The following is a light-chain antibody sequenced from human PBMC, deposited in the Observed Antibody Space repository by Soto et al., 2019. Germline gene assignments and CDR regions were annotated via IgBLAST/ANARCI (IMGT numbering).Light chain of an antibody. CDR1: QSVSSSY. Sequence: EIVLTQSPGTLSLSPGERATLSCRASQSVSSSYLAWYQQKPGQAPTLLMYGASRRATGISDRFSGSGSGTDFTLTISRLEPEDFAMYYCQQYGDLPRTFGQGTKVEIK. V-gene: IGKV3-20*01. J-gene: IGKJ1*01. CDR2: GAS. CDR3: QQYGDLPRT.